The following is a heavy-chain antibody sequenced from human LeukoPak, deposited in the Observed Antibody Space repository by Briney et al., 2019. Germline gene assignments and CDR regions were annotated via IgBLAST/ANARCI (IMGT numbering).Heavy chain of an antibody. CDR1: VYTFTSYH. CDR2: INLSGGST. Sequence: ASVKVSWKASVYTFTSYHMHWVRQAHGQGLGWMGKINLSGGSTTYAQKFQGRVTMTRDTSTSTVYMELSSLRSEDTAVYYCARDYVDDIPMIKDYWGQGTLVTVSS. J-gene: IGHJ4*02. CDR3: ARDYVDDIPMIKDY. V-gene: IGHV1-46*01. D-gene: IGHD2-8*01.